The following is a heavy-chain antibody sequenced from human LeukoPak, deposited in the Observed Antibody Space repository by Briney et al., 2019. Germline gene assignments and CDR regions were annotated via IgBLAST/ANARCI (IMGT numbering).Heavy chain of an antibody. CDR3: ARGDSSTSPGVFDY. Sequence: QTLSLTCAIAGDIVSSNSAAWNWIRQSPSRGLEWLGRTYYRSKWYNDYAGSVRSRITFNPDTSKNQFSLQLNSVTPEDTAVYYCARGDSSTSPGVFDYWGQGTLVTVSS. CDR1: GDIVSSNSAA. CDR2: TYYRSKWYN. D-gene: IGHD6-13*01. J-gene: IGHJ4*02. V-gene: IGHV6-1*01.